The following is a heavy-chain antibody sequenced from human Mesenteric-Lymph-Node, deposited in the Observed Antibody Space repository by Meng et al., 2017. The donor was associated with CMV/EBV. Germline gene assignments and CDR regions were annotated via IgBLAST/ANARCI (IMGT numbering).Heavy chain of an antibody. V-gene: IGHV4-61*01. CDR3: ARARGAAMINFNWFDP. J-gene: IGHJ5*02. D-gene: IGHD5-18*01. CDR2: IYYSGST. Sequence: SETLSLTCTVSGGSVSSGSYYWSWIRQPPGKGLEWIGYIYYSGSTKYNPSLKSRVTISVDTSKNQFSLKLSSVTAADTAVYYCARARGAAMINFNWFDPWGQGTLVTVSS. CDR1: GGSVSSGSYY.